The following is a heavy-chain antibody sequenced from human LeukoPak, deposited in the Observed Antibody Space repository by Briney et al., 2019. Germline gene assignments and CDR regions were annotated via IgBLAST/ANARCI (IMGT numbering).Heavy chain of an antibody. CDR2: ISGSGGST. V-gene: IGHV3-23*01. CDR1: RFTFSSYA. D-gene: IGHD3-10*01. J-gene: IGHJ4*02. CDR3: AKGNVGVTMVRGKYYFDY. Sequence: QPGGSLRLSCAASRFTFSSYAMSWVRQAPGKGLEWVSAISGSGGSTYYADSVKGRFTISRDNSKNTLYLQMNSLRAEDTAVYYCAKGNVGVTMVRGKYYFDYWGQGTLVTVSS.